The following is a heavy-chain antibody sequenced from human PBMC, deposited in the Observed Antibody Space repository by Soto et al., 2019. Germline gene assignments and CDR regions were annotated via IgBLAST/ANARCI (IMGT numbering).Heavy chain of an antibody. Sequence: QVQLQESGPGLVKPSQTLSLTCTVSGGSISSGGYYWSWIRQHPGKGLEWIGYMYYSGSTYYNPSLKSRDTISVDTSKNQFPPKMSSVTAADTAVYYCAIGSTSLGMDVWGQGTTVTVSS. V-gene: IGHV4-31*03. CDR3: AIGSTSLGMDV. D-gene: IGHD2-2*01. CDR2: MYYSGST. CDR1: GGSISSGGYY. J-gene: IGHJ6*02.